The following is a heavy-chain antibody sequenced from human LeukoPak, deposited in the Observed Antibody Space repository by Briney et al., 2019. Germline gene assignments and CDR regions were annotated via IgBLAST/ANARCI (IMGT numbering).Heavy chain of an antibody. D-gene: IGHD3-10*01. CDR3: ARSPSGQLDY. CDR2: INPTSGGT. Sequence: GASVKVSCKTSGYTFTSYYIHWVRQAPGQGLECMGWINPTSGGTNYAQKFQGRVTMTRDTSISTAYMELSSLRSDDTAVYYCARSPSGQLDYWGRGTLVTVSS. CDR1: GYTFTSYY. V-gene: IGHV1-2*02. J-gene: IGHJ4*02.